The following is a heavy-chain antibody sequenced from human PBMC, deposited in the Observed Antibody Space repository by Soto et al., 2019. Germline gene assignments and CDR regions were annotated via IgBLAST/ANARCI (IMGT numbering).Heavy chain of an antibody. CDR2: IYGGGTT. V-gene: IGHV3-53*02. CDR3: ARGPDAYGDSLTDY. D-gene: IGHD4-17*01. J-gene: IGHJ4*02. Sequence: EVQLVETGGGLIQPGGSLRLSCAASGFTVSSNYMTWVRQAPGKGLEWVSLIYGGGTTYYADSVKGRFTISRDNSKNTLYLQRNSLRADDTAVYYCARGPDAYGDSLTDYWGQGTLGTVSS. CDR1: GFTVSSNY.